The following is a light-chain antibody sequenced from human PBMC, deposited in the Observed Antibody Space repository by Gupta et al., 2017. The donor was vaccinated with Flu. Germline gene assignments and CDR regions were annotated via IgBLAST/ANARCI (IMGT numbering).Light chain of an antibody. J-gene: IGLJ2*01. Sequence: QSVLTQPPSVSAAPGQKVTISCSGRSSNIGKNSVSWFQQVPGKATKLPIYGNSKRPSGIPDRFSGSKSDTSATSATLDITGLQTGDEADYYCETWDRSLNSVVFGGGTKLTV. CDR1: SSNIGKNS. CDR2: GNS. V-gene: IGLV1-51*01. CDR3: ETWDRSLNSVV.